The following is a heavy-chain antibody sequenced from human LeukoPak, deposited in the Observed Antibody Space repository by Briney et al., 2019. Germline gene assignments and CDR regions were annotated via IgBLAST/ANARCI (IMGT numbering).Heavy chain of an antibody. J-gene: IGHJ4*02. CDR1: GYSISSGFF. V-gene: IGHV4-38-2*02. D-gene: IGHD4-17*01. CDR3: ASGDYGDFSRFDF. Sequence: TSETLSLTCTVSGYSISSGFFWRWIRQPPGKGLEWIGYIHYSGSTNHNPSLKSRVTISVDTSKNQFSLKLSSVTAADTAVYYCASGDYGDFSRFDFWGQGTLVTVSS. CDR2: IHYSGST.